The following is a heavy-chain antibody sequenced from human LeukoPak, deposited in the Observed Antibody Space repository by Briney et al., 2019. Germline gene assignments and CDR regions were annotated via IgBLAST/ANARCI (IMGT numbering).Heavy chain of an antibody. V-gene: IGHV3-23*01. D-gene: IGHD2-15*01. CDR3: AKDSDCSGGSCYLTENWFDP. Sequence: GGPLRLSCVASGVTLSNYAMSWARQAPRKGLEWVSGISSSGSGGSTYYADSVKGRFTISRDNSKNTLYLQMNSLRAEDTAVYYCAKDSDCSGGSCYLTENWFDPWGQGTLVTVSS. CDR2: ISSSGSGGST. J-gene: IGHJ5*02. CDR1: GVTLSNYA.